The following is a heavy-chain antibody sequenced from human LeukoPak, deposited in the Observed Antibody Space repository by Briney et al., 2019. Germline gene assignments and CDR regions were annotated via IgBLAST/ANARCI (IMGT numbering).Heavy chain of an antibody. CDR2: IYTSGST. D-gene: IGHD3-10*01. CDR3: ATGEGSRSYYYYYMDV. J-gene: IGHJ6*03. Sequence: KPSETLSLTCTVSGGSISNYYWSWIRQPAGKGLEWIGRIYTSGSTNYNPSFKGRVTISVDKSKNQFSLKLSSVTAADTAVYYCATGEGSRSYYYYYMDVWGIGTTVTVSS. CDR1: GGSISNYY. V-gene: IGHV4-4*07.